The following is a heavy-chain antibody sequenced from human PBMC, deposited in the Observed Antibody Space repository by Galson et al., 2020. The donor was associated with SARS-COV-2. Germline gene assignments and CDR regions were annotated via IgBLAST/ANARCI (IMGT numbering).Heavy chain of an antibody. D-gene: IGHD1-1*01. J-gene: IGHJ4*02. CDR1: GGSISSYY. CDR2: IYYSGST. V-gene: IGHV4-59*08. Sequence: SETLSLTCTVSGGSISSYYWSWIRQPPGKGLEWIGYIYYSGSTNYNPSLKSRVTISVDTSKNQFSLKLSSVTAADTAVYYCARQARYSFLLFDYWGQGTLVTVSS. CDR3: ARQARYSFLLFDY.